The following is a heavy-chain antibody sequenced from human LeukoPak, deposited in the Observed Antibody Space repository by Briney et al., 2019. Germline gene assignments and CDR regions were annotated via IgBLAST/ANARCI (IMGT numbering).Heavy chain of an antibody. V-gene: IGHV3-21*01. D-gene: IGHD6-13*01. CDR1: GFTFSNYS. CDR2: VSSSSSYI. Sequence: PGGSLRLSCVASGFTFSNYSMNWVRQAPGKGLEWVSSVSSSSSYIFYADSVKGRFTISRDNAKNSLYLQMNSLRAEDTAVYYCARDFLQQLVRSYYYYVMDVWGQGTTVTVSS. J-gene: IGHJ6*02. CDR3: ARDFLQQLVRSYYYYVMDV.